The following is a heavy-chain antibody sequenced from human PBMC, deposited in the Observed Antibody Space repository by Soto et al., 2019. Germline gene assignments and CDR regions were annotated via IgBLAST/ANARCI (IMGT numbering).Heavy chain of an antibody. Sequence: SETLCLTCTGSGDSVTGGAYCGTWMRQPPGKGLESIGQIYYTGSADYNPSLKSRVTLSIDTSKNQFSLKLSSVTAADTAVYFCGSIAASADYYGMDVWGQGTTVT. CDR2: IYYTGSA. J-gene: IGHJ6*02. CDR1: GDSVTGGAYC. V-gene: IGHV4-61*08. CDR3: GSIAASADYYGMDV. D-gene: IGHD6-13*01.